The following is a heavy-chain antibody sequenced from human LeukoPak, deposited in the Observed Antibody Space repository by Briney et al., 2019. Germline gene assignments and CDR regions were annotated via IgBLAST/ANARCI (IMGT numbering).Heavy chain of an antibody. J-gene: IGHJ4*01. D-gene: IGHD2-2*02. CDR1: GDSVNNYH. CDR3: ATIQIDAATFDR. CDR2: ISYSGST. V-gene: IGHV4-59*02. Sequence: PSETLSLTCGVSGDSVNNYHWSWIRQPPGKGLEWIGYISYSGSTNYNPSLKSRVTISIDTSKNQFSLKLISVTAADTAIYYCATIQIDAATFDRWGQGTVVTVSS.